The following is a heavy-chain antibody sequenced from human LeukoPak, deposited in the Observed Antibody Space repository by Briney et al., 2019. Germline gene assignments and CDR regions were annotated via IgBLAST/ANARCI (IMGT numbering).Heavy chain of an antibody. V-gene: IGHV3-21*01. CDR2: ISSSSSYI. CDR1: GFTFSSYS. Sequence: GGSLRLSCAASGFTFSSYSMNWVRQAPGKGLEWVSSISSSSSYIYYADSVKGRFTISRDNAKNSLYLQMNSLRAEETAVYYCARASTYYYDSSGSFDYWGQGTLVTVSS. D-gene: IGHD3-22*01. J-gene: IGHJ4*02. CDR3: ARASTYYYDSSGSFDY.